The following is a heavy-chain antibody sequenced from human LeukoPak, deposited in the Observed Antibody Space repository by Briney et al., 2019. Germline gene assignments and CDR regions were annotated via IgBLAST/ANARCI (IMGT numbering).Heavy chain of an antibody. D-gene: IGHD4-11*01. CDR3: ARPSTTVTTIIEPYFDY. J-gene: IGHJ4*02. CDR1: GYTFSSYW. CDR2: IYPDDSDT. V-gene: IGHV5-51*01. Sequence: GESLKISCKGSGYTFSSYWIGWVRQMPGKGLEWMGIIYPDDSDTRYSPSFQGQVTISADKSISTAYLQWSSLKASDTAMYYCARPSTTVTTIIEPYFDYWGQGTLVTVSS.